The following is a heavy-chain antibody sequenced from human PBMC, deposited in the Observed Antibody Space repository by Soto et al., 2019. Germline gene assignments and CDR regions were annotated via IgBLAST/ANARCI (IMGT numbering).Heavy chain of an antibody. Sequence: TLSLTCTVSVGSISSGRYYWSWIRQHPGKGLEWIGYIYYSGSTYYNPSLKSRVTISVDTSKNQFSLKLSSVTAADTAVYYCARESVVDSPVYYYYGMDVWGQGTTVTVSS. D-gene: IGHD2-15*01. CDR2: IYYSGST. CDR3: ARESVVDSPVYYYYGMDV. J-gene: IGHJ6*02. V-gene: IGHV4-31*03. CDR1: VGSISSGRYY.